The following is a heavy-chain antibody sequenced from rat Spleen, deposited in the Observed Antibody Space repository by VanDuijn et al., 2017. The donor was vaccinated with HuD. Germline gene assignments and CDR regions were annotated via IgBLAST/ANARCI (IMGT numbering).Heavy chain of an antibody. CDR1: GFTFSNFD. V-gene: IGHV5-25*01. Sequence: EVLLVESGGGLVQPGRSMKLSCAASGFTFSNFDMAWVRQTPTKGLEWVASINFDGSGTYYRDSVKGRFTFSRDNAKNTVYLQMDSLRSEDTATYYCARLGDTHYGYNPLDAWGQGASVTVSS. CDR3: ARLGDTHYGYNPLDA. CDR2: INFDGSGT. D-gene: IGHD1-9*01. J-gene: IGHJ4*01.